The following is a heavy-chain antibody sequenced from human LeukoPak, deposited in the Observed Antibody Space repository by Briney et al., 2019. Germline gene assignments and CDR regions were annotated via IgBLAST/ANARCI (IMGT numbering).Heavy chain of an antibody. V-gene: IGHV1-2*02. CDR3: MRDPRTTKNAFDI. CDR2: INPNSGGT. Sequence: ASVMVSCKASGYTFTDYYMHWVRQAPGQGLQWMGWINPNSGGTNYAQKFQGRVTMTRDTSINTAYMDLNWLTSDDTAAYYCMRDPRTTKNAFDIWGQGTMVTVSS. CDR1: GYTFTDYY. D-gene: IGHD4-11*01. J-gene: IGHJ3*02.